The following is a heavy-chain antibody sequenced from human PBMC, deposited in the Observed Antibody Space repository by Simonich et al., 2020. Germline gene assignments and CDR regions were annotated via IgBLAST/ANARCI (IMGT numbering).Heavy chain of an antibody. D-gene: IGHD3-22*01. CDR2: ISGSGVST. V-gene: IGHV3-23*01. CDR1: GFTFSSYA. J-gene: IGHJ3*02. CDR3: AKDLGERITMIVVVIDAFEI. Sequence: GGGLVQPGGSLRLSCAASGFTFSSYAMSWVRQAPGRGLEWVSAISGSGVSTYYADSVKGRFTISREHSKTTLYLQRNSLRAEDTAVYYCAKDLGERITMIVVVIDAFEIWGQGTMVTVSS.